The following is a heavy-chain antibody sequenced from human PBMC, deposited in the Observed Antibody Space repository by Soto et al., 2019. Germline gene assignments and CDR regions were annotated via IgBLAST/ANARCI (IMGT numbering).Heavy chain of an antibody. CDR1: GYTFTSHD. CDR3: ARWDYGVYARFDY. D-gene: IGHD4-17*01. Sequence: ASVKVSCKASGYTFTSHDINWVRQATGQGLEWMGWMNPNSGNTGYAQKFQGRVTMTRNTSISTAYMELSSLRSEGTAVYYCARWDYGVYARFDYWGQGTLVTVSS. V-gene: IGHV1-8*01. CDR2: MNPNSGNT. J-gene: IGHJ4*02.